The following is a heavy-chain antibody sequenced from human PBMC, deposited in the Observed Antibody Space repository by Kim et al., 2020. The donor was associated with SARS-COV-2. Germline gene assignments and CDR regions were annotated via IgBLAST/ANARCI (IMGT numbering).Heavy chain of an antibody. J-gene: IGHJ4*02. CDR2: GRKN. Sequence: GRKNNSAEAVTSRFHISRDNTKNTLYLRMNSRRAEDTAGYYCAKAEAYDYWGQGTLVTVSS. CDR3: AKAEAYDY. V-gene: IGHV3-30*02.